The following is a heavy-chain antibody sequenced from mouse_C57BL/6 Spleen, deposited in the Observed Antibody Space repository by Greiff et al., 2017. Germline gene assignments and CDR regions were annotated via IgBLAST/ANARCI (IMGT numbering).Heavy chain of an antibody. V-gene: IGHV1-55*01. D-gene: IGHD2-5*01. CDR1: GYTFTSYW. CDR3: ARDSNYGGYFDV. Sequence: QVQLQQPGAELVKPGASVKMSCKASGYTFTSYWITWVKQRPGQGLEWLGDIYPGSGSTNYNEKFKSKATLTVDTSSSTAYMQLSSLTSEDSAVYYCARDSNYGGYFDVWGTGTTVTVSS. J-gene: IGHJ1*03. CDR2: IYPGSGST.